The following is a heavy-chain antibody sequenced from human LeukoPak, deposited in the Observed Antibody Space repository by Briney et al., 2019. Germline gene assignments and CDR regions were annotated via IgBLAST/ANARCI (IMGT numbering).Heavy chain of an antibody. CDR3: ARDRDRIFDY. J-gene: IGHJ4*02. D-gene: IGHD2-15*01. Sequence: GGSLRLSCAASGFTFSSYAMSWVRQAPGKGLEWVSSISSSSSYIYYADSVKGRFTISRDNAKNSLYLQMNSLRAEDTAVYYCARDRDRIFDYWGQGTLVTVSS. V-gene: IGHV3-21*01. CDR1: GFTFSSYA. CDR2: ISSSSSYI.